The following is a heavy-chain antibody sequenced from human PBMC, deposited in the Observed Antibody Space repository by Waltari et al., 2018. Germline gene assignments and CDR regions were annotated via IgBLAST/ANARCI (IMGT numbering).Heavy chain of an antibody. Sequence: EVQLVESGGGLVKPGESLRLSCAASGFTFTNAWMTWAREAPGKGLEWVGRSKRRADGETTDYAAAVKGRFTISRDDSKNTLYLQMNSLKAEDTAVYYCTTGIEYSSSSIYFDSWGQGTLVTVSS. CDR3: TTGIEYSSSSIYFDS. J-gene: IGHJ4*02. D-gene: IGHD6-6*01. CDR1: GFTFTNAW. CDR2: SKRRADGETT. V-gene: IGHV3-15*01.